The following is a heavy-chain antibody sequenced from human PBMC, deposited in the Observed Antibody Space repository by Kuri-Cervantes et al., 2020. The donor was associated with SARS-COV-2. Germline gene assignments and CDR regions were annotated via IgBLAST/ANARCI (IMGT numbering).Heavy chain of an antibody. CDR1: GFTFSSYG. V-gene: IGHV3-48*02. Sequence: GGSLRLSCAASGFTFSSYGMNWVRQAPGKGLEWVSYISSSSSTIYYADSVKGRFTISRDNAKNSLYLQMNSLRDEDTAVYYCARVPYDILTGYYVSPIDYWGQGTLVTVSS. CDR3: ARVPYDILTGYYVSPIDY. D-gene: IGHD3-9*01. CDR2: ISSSSSTI. J-gene: IGHJ4*02.